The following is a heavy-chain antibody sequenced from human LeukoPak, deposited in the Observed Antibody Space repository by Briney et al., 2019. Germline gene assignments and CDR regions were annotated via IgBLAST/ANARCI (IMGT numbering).Heavy chain of an antibody. CDR1: GGSISSYY. CDR3: ASWGTVARFDY. CDR2: IYYSGST. V-gene: IGHV4-59*01. D-gene: IGHD4-23*01. J-gene: IGHJ4*02. Sequence: SETLSLTCTVSGGSISSYYWSWIRQPPGKGLEWIGYIYYSGSTNYNPSLKSRVTISVDTSKNQFSLKLSSVTAADTAFYYCASWGTVARFDYWGQGTLVTVSS.